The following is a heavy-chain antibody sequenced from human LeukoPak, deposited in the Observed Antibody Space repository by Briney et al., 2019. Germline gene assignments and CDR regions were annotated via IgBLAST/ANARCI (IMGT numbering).Heavy chain of an antibody. J-gene: IGHJ6*02. CDR3: ARDLGAARNYYYYYGMDV. D-gene: IGHD6-6*01. Sequence: ASVKVSCKASGYTFTSYGISWVRQAPGQGLEWMGWISAYNGNTNYAQKSQGGVTMTTDTSTSTAYMELRSLRSDDTAVYYCARDLGAARNYYYYYGMDVWGQGTTVTVSS. CDR1: GYTFTSYG. V-gene: IGHV1-18*01. CDR2: ISAYNGNT.